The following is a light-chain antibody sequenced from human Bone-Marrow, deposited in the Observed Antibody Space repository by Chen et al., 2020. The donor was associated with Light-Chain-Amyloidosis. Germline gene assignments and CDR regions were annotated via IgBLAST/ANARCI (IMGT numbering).Light chain of an antibody. CDR2: WAS. CDR1: QSILYSSSNKNY. CDR3: QQYYTTPPPT. Sequence: DIVMTQSPDSLAVSLGERATINCKSSQSILYSSSNKNYLAWYQQKPGQPPKLLIYWASTRESGVPDRFSGSGSGTDVTLTISSLQAESVAVYYCQQYYTTPPPTFGQGPKVEIK. V-gene: IGKV4-1*01. J-gene: IGKJ1*01.